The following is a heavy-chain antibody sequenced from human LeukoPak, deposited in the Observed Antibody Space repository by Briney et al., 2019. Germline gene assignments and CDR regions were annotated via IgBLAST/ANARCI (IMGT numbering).Heavy chain of an antibody. Sequence: PSETLSLTCSVSGGSIGSHYWSWIRQPPGKGLEWIGYIYYSGSTNYNPSLKSRVTISIDTSKKQFSLKLNSVTAADTAVYYCTRASGYYYMDVWGKGTTVTVSS. CDR2: IYYSGST. CDR3: TRASGYYYMDV. J-gene: IGHJ6*03. CDR1: GGSIGSHY. V-gene: IGHV4-59*11.